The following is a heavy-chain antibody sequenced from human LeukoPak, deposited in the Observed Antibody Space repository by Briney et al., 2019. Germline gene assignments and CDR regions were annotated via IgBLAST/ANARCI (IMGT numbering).Heavy chain of an antibody. V-gene: IGHV3-23*01. CDR1: GFTFSNYA. CDR3: AKDPVWNPSYYYYYMDV. J-gene: IGHJ6*03. CDR2: ISGSGGST. D-gene: IGHD1-1*01. Sequence: GGSLRLSCAASGFTFSNYAMNWVRQAPGKGLEWVSTISGSGGSTYYADSVKGRFTISRDKSKNTLFLLMNSLRAEDTAVYYCAKDPVWNPSYYYYYMDVWSKGTMVTVSS.